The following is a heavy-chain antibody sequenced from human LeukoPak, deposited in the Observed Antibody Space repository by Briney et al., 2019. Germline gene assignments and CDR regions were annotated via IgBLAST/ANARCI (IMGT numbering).Heavy chain of an antibody. CDR3: AKDTAMVRGVMIDY. D-gene: IGHD3-10*01. CDR1: GFTFSNYA. Sequence: PGGSLRLSCAASGFTFSNYAMSWVRQAPGRGLEWVSGIGGSGGSTYYADSVKGRFTISRDNSKNTLYLQMNSLRAEDTAVYYCAKDTAMVRGVMIDYWGQGTLVTVSS. J-gene: IGHJ4*02. CDR2: IGGSGGST. V-gene: IGHV3-23*01.